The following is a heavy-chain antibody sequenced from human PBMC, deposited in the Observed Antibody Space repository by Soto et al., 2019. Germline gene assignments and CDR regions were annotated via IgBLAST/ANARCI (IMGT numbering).Heavy chain of an antibody. V-gene: IGHV3-30*18. D-gene: IGHD2-2*01. CDR3: AKDGVDCSSTSCYGWGYYYYMDV. J-gene: IGHJ6*03. CDR2: ISYDGSNK. CDR1: GFTFSSYG. Sequence: GGSLRLSCAASGFTFSSYGMHWVRQAPGKGLEWVAVISYDGSNKYYADSVKGRFTISRDNSKNTLYLQMNSLRAEDTAVYYCAKDGVDCSSTSCYGWGYYYYMDVWGKGTTVTVSS.